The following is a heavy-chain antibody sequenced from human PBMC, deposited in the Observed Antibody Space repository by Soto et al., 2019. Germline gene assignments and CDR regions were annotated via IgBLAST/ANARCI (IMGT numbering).Heavy chain of an antibody. D-gene: IGHD5-12*01. Sequence: QVQLQESGPGLVKPSETLSLTCTVSGASISNAYWSWIRQAAGKRLEWIGRIHSSGTFNYNPSLKRRVSISRHTSKNQISLKLSSVTAADTAVYYCARDNIVSKGYGMDVWGQGTTVTVSS. CDR2: IHSSGTF. CDR1: GASISNAY. CDR3: ARDNIVSKGYGMDV. J-gene: IGHJ6*02. V-gene: IGHV4-4*07.